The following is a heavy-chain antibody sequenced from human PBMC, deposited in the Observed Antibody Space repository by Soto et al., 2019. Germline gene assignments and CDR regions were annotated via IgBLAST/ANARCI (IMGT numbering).Heavy chain of an antibody. J-gene: IGHJ4*02. CDR1: GFTFRAYY. Sequence: QVQLVESGGGLVKPGGSLRLSCIASGFTFRAYYMNWIRQAPGKGLEWVSYISTGGSTIFYADSVKSRFTISRDNAKNALALQMDSLRADNTGVYYCARGSPQFWQLFDNWGQGALVTVSS. CDR3: ARGSPQFWQLFDN. D-gene: IGHD3-3*01. V-gene: IGHV3-11*01. CDR2: ISTGGSTI.